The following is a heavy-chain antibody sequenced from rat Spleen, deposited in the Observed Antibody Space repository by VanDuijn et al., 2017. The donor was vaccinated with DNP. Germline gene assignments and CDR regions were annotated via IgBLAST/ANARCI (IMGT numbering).Heavy chain of an antibody. D-gene: IGHD1-10*01. CDR1: GFTFSGYN. CDR2: IMYDGRST. Sequence: EVQLVESGGGLVQPGNSLKLSCADSGFTFSGYNMAWVRQAPKKGLEWVATIMYDGRSTYYGDSVKGRFTISRDNAKSILYLQMDSLRSEDTATYYCATQGQLQWFPYWGQGSLVTVSS. J-gene: IGHJ3*01. CDR3: ATQGQLQWFPY. V-gene: IGHV5S10*01.